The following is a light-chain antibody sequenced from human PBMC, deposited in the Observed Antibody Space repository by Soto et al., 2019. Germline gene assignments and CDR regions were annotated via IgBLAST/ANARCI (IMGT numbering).Light chain of an antibody. CDR2: KVS. V-gene: IGKV2-30*01. CDR1: QSLVYSDGNTY. J-gene: IGKJ4*01. Sequence: DVVMTQSPLSLPVTLGQPASISCRSSQSLVYSDGNTYLNWFHQRPGQSPRRLIYKVSNRDSGVPDKFSGSWSGTDFTLKISRVEPEDVGGYYCMQGTYWPRLTFGGGTKVEIK. CDR3: MQGTYWPRLT.